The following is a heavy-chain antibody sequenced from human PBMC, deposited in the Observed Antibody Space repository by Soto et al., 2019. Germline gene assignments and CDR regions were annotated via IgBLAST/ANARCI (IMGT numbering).Heavy chain of an antibody. Sequence: ASVKVSCKVSGYTLTELSMHWVRQAPGKGLEWMGGFDPEDGETIYAQKFQGRVTMTEDTSTDTAYMELSSLRSEDTAVYYCATDVRFLEWLPRYDYWGQGTLVTVSS. CDR3: ATDVRFLEWLPRYDY. CDR2: FDPEDGET. D-gene: IGHD3-3*01. J-gene: IGHJ4*02. V-gene: IGHV1-24*01. CDR1: GYTLTELS.